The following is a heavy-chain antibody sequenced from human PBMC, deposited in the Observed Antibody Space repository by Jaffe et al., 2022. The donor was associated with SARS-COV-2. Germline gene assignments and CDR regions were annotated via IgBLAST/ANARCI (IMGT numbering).Heavy chain of an antibody. CDR1: GFTFSSYA. CDR2: ISGSGGST. Sequence: EVQLLESGGGLVQPGGSLRLSCAASGFTFSSYAMSWVRQAPGKGLEWVSAISGSGGSTYYADSVKGRFTISRDNSKNTLYLQMNSLRAEDTAVYYCAKDGCGRAAAGTKCWYFDLWGRGTLVTVSS. J-gene: IGHJ2*01. CDR3: AKDGCGRAAAGTKCWYFDL. V-gene: IGHV3-23*01. D-gene: IGHD6-13*01.